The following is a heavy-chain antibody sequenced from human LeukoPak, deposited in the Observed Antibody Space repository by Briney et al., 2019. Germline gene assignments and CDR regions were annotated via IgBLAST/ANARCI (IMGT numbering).Heavy chain of an antibody. Sequence: PSETLSLTCTVSGYSISSGYYWGWIRQPPGKGLEWIGSIYHIGNTSYDSSLKSRVTISVDTSKNHFSLNLRSVTAADTAVYWCASGPGTKWFDTWGQGTLVTVSS. D-gene: IGHD1-1*01. J-gene: IGHJ5*02. V-gene: IGHV4-38-2*02. CDR2: IYHIGNT. CDR3: ASGPGTKWFDT. CDR1: GYSISSGYY.